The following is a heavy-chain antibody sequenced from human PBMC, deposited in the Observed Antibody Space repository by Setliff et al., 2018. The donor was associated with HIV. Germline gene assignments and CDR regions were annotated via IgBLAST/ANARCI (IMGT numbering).Heavy chain of an antibody. D-gene: IGHD5-12*01. CDR1: GFTFSNYG. V-gene: IGHV3-30*02. CDR2: VWDDGSDR. Sequence: GGPLRLSCAASGFTFSNYGMHWVRQAPGKGLEWVAAVWDDGSDRSYADSVKGRFTISRDNSKNTVYLEMNSLRGDDTAVYFCAKDRGQGYSGYYGCDSWGQGTLVTVSS. CDR3: AKDRGQGYSGYYGCDS. J-gene: IGHJ5*02.